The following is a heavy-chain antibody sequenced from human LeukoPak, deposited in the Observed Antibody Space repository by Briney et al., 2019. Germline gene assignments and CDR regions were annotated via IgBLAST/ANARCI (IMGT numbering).Heavy chain of an antibody. CDR2: IYYSGST. V-gene: IGHV4-39*02. J-gene: IGHJ6*03. Sequence: SETLSLTCTVSGGSISSSSYYWGWIRQPPGKGLEWIGSIYYSGSTYYNPSLKSRVTISVDTSKNQFSLKLSSVTAADTAVYYCARDNNWNYGYYYYMDVWGKGTTVTVSS. D-gene: IGHD1-7*01. CDR1: GGSISSSSYY. CDR3: ARDNNWNYGYYYYMDV.